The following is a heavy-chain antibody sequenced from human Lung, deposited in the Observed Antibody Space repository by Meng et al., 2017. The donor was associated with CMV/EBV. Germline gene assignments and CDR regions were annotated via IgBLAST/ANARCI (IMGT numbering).Heavy chain of an antibody. Sequence: QAQFVQSGGEVKKPGASVKVSCKASGYTFTNYGITWVRQAPGQGLEWMGWISAYNGNTNYAQTLQGRLTMTTGTSTSTAYMELRSLRSDDTAVYYCARVEVGITSGDYWGQGTLVTVSS. CDR1: GYTFTNYG. D-gene: IGHD1-26*01. CDR3: ARVEVGITSGDY. J-gene: IGHJ4*02. V-gene: IGHV1-18*01. CDR2: ISAYNGNT.